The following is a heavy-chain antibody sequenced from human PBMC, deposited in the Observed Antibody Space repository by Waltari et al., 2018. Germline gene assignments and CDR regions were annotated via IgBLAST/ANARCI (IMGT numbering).Heavy chain of an antibody. J-gene: IGHJ4*02. CDR1: GFTFSRYW. D-gene: IGHD6-6*01. Sequence: EEQLVESGGGLAQPGESLRLSCAASGFTFSRYWMDWVRQAPGKGLVWVSRIQSDGRSTSYVDAVGGRFTVSRDNAKNTVYLQMNSLRADDTGVYFCARDGLGSSHDYWGQGTLVTVSS. CDR2: IQSDGRST. CDR3: ARDGLGSSHDY. V-gene: IGHV3-74*01.